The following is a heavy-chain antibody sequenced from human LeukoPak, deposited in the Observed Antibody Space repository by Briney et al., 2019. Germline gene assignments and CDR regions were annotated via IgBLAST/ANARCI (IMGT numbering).Heavy chain of an antibody. CDR1: GDSVSGVY. Sequence: SETLSLTCSVSGDSVSGVYWSWIRQPPGKGLEWIGYVYYSGDTNYNPSLKRRVTMSLDTSKNQVSLRMSSVTAADTAVYSCARHPFATPFDHWGRGILLTVSS. CDR3: ARHPFATPFDH. J-gene: IGHJ4*02. CDR2: VYYSGDT. D-gene: IGHD2-2*01. V-gene: IGHV4-59*08.